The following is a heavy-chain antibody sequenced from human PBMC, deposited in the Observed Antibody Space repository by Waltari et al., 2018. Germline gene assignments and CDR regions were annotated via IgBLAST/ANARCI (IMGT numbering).Heavy chain of an antibody. CDR2: IIPIFGTA. J-gene: IGHJ6*03. V-gene: IGHV1-69*01. CDR3: ARDRRGGDLHHYYYYMDV. D-gene: IGHD2-21*02. Sequence: VQLVQSGAEVKKPGESLKISCKGSGYSFTSYWIGWVRQAPGQGLEWMGGIIPIFGTANYAQKFQGRVTITTDESTSTAYMELSSLRSEDTAVYYCARDRRGGDLHHYYYYMDVWGKGTTVTVSS. CDR1: GYSFTSYW.